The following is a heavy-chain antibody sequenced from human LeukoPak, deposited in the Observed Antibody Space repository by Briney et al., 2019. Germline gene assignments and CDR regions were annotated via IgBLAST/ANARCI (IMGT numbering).Heavy chain of an antibody. CDR1: GYTFSNYG. J-gene: IGHJ4*02. V-gene: IGHV1-18*01. D-gene: IGHD2-8*01. Sequence: ASVKVSCKPSGYTFSNYGISWVRQAPGQGLEWMGWISAYNGNTNYAQKLQGRVTMTTDTSTSTAYMELRSLRSGDTAVYYCARDRGYCTNGVCYREGDYWGQGTLVTVSS. CDR2: ISAYNGNT. CDR3: ARDRGYCTNGVCYREGDY.